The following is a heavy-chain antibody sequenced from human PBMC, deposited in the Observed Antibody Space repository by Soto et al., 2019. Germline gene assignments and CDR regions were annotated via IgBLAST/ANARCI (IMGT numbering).Heavy chain of an antibody. Sequence: PSETLSLTCTVCGPSISGSSYYWGWIRQPPGEGLEWIGSIYYSGSTYYNPSLKSRVTISVDTSKNQFSLKLSSVTAADTAVYYCARHPKLLWSGELRRPDYYYGMDVWGQGTTVTVSS. CDR2: IYYSGST. CDR3: ARHPKLLWSGELRRPDYYYGMDV. V-gene: IGHV4-39*01. D-gene: IGHD3-10*01. J-gene: IGHJ6*02. CDR1: GPSISGSSYY.